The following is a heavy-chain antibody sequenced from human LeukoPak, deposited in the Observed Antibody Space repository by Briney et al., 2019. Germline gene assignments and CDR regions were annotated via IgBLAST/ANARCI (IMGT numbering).Heavy chain of an antibody. J-gene: IGHJ5*02. CDR3: ARGGRRLLWFRESHRTTNWFDP. D-gene: IGHD3-10*01. CDR2: MNPNSGNT. CDR1: GYTFTSYD. Sequence: GASVKVSCKASGYTFTSYDINWARQATGEGVEWMGWMNPNSGNTGYAQKFQGRVTMTRNTSISTAYMELSSLRSEDTAVYYCARGGRRLLWFRESHRTTNWFDPWGQGTLVTVSS. V-gene: IGHV1-8*01.